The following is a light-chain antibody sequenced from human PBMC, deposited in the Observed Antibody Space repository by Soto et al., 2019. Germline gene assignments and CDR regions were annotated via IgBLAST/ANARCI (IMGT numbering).Light chain of an antibody. Sequence: DIQMTQSPSTLSASVGDRVTITCQASQTISSWLAWYQQKPGKAPNLLIYDASTLESGVPSRFSGSGFGTEFTLTISSLQPDDLATYYCQQYNSYWTFGQGTKVDIK. CDR1: QTISSW. J-gene: IGKJ1*01. V-gene: IGKV1-5*01. CDR3: QQYNSYWT. CDR2: DAS.